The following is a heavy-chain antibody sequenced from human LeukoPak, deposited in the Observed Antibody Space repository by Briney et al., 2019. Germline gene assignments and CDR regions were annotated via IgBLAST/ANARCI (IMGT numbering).Heavy chain of an antibody. CDR3: ARESPRRLLWFGEVRYYFDY. Sequence: SETLSLTCAVYGGSFSGYYWSWISQPPGKGLEWIGEINHSGSTNYNPSLMSRVTISVDTSMNQFSLKLSSVTAADTAVYYCARESPRRLLWFGEVRYYFDYWGQGTLVTVSS. CDR1: GGSFSGYY. V-gene: IGHV4-34*01. CDR2: INHSGST. D-gene: IGHD3-10*01. J-gene: IGHJ4*02.